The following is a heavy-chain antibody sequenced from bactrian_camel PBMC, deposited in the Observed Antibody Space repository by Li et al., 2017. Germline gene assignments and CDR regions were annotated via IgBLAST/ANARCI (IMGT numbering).Heavy chain of an antibody. Sequence: HVQLVESGGGPVQAGGSLKLSCKASGFTFDDSDMGWYRQAPGHECALVSTISNDGRTYYVDSVKGRFTISLDNAKKTLYLTMNNLKPEDAAMYYCAAEGSQRCPYVPSQYEYAAWGQGTQVTVS. CDR1: GFTFDDSD. J-gene: IGHJ4*01. V-gene: IGHV3S55*01. CDR3: AAEGSQRCPYVPSQYEYAA. D-gene: IGHD1*01. CDR2: ISNDGRT.